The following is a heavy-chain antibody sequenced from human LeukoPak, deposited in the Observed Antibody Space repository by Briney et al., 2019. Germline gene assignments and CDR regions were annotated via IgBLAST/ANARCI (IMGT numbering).Heavy chain of an antibody. CDR1: GGSISSGDYY. J-gene: IGHJ4*02. D-gene: IGHD3-22*01. V-gene: IGHV4-30-4*01. CDR2: IYYSGST. Sequence: SETLSLTCTVSGGSISSGDYYWSWIRQPPGKGLEWIGYIYYSGSTYYNPSLKSRVTISVDTSKNQFSLKLSSVTAADTAVYYCARDKSMIVVAPAWFDYWGQGTLVTVSS. CDR3: ARDKSMIVVAPAWFDY.